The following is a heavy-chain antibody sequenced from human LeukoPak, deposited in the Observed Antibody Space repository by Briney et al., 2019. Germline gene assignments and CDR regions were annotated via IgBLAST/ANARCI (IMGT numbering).Heavy chain of an antibody. CDR3: ARHAGGWAFDI. CDR1: GGSISSYY. CDR2: ISYSGST. V-gene: IGHV4-59*08. Sequence: SETLSLTCTVSGGSISSYYWSWIRRPPGKGLEWIGYISYSGSTNYNPSLKSRVTISVDTSKNQFSLKLSSVTAADTAVYYCARHAGGWAFDIWGQGTMVTVSS. D-gene: IGHD2-15*01. J-gene: IGHJ3*02.